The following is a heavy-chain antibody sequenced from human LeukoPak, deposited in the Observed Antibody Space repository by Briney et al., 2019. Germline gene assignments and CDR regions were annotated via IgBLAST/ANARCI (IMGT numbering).Heavy chain of an antibody. J-gene: IGHJ4*02. V-gene: IGHV3-30-3*01. CDR1: GFTFSSYA. D-gene: IGHD6-13*01. Sequence: PGRSLRLSCAASGFTFSSYAMHWVRQAPGKGLEWVAVISYDGSNKYYADSVKGRFTISRDNSKNTLYLQMNSLRAEDTAVYYCASRRAYSSSWEFDYWGQGTLVTVSS. CDR2: ISYDGSNK. CDR3: ASRRAYSSSWEFDY.